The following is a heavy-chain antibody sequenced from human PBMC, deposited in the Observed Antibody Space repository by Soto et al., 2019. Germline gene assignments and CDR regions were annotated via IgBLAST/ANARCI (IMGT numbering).Heavy chain of an antibody. CDR1: GGSISSYY. D-gene: IGHD3-3*01. J-gene: IGHJ6*02. CDR3: ARGSLRFYNSSYYYYYGMDV. Sequence: SETLSLTCTVSGGSISSYYWSWIRQPAGKGLEWIGRIYTSGSTNYNPSLKSRVTMSVDTSKNQFSLKLSSVTAADTAVYYCARGSLRFYNSSYYYYYGMDVRGQGTTVTVS. CDR2: IYTSGST. V-gene: IGHV4-4*07.